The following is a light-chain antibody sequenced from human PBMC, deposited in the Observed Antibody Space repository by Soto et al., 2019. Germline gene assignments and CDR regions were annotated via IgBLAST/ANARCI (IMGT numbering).Light chain of an antibody. V-gene: IGLV2-8*01. CDR2: EVS. Sequence: QSALTQPPSASGSPGQSVTISCTGTSSDVGGYNYVSWYQQHPGKAPQLMISEVSKPPSGVPDRFSGSKSGNTASLIVSGLLADDEADYYCSSAAGSNKRYVVFGGGTKLTVL. CDR3: SSAAGSNKRYVV. CDR1: SSDVGGYNY. J-gene: IGLJ2*01.